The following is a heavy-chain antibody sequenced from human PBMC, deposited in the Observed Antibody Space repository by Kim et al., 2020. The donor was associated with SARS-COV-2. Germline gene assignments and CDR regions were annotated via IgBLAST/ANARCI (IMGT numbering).Heavy chain of an antibody. CDR1: GFTFSSYA. D-gene: IGHD3-10*01. CDR2: ISGSGGST. Sequence: GGSLRLSCAASGFTFSSYAMSWVRQAPGKGLEWVSAISGSGGSTYYADSVKGRFTISRDNSKNSLYLQMNGLRAEDTAVYYCAKDPVGVRGVTTWYFDLWGRGTLVTVSS. V-gene: IGHV3-23*01. CDR3: AKDPVGVRGVTTWYFDL. J-gene: IGHJ2*01.